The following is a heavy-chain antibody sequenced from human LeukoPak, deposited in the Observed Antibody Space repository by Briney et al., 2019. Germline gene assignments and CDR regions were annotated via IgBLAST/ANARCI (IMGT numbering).Heavy chain of an antibody. CDR1: GFTFSDYY. CDR3: ARAEEMRRYSSGFDY. J-gene: IGHJ4*02. D-gene: IGHD6-19*01. Sequence: GGSLRLSCAASGFTFSDYYMSWIRQAPGKGLEWVSYISSGSTIYYADSVKGRFTISRDNAKNSLYLQMNSLRAEDTAVYYCARAEEMRRYSSGFDYWGQGTLVTVSS. V-gene: IGHV3-11*01. CDR2: ISSGSTI.